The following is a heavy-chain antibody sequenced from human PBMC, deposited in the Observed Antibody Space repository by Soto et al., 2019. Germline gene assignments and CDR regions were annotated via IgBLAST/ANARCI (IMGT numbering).Heavy chain of an antibody. J-gene: IGHJ4*02. Sequence: PGGSLRLSCAASGFTFSSSWMHWVRQDPGKGLVWVSRINGDESRTNYADSVKGRFTISRDNAKNTLYLEMNSLRAEDTALYYCARGPTGWYGYDYWGQGTLVTVSS. CDR3: ARGPTGWYGYDY. CDR1: GFTFSSSW. D-gene: IGHD5-18*01. V-gene: IGHV3-74*01. CDR2: INGDESRT.